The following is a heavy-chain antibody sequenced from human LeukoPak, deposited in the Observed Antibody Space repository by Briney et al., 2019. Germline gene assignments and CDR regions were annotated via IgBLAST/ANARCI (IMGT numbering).Heavy chain of an antibody. CDR3: ARDDYDSSTPYYFDY. CDR2: ISGSGGST. Sequence: GGSLRHSCAASGSTFSSYAMSWVRQAPGKGLEWVSAISGSGGSTYYADSVKGRFTISRDNSKNTLYLQMNSLRAEDTAVYYCARDDYDSSTPYYFDYWGQGTLVTVSS. J-gene: IGHJ4*02. V-gene: IGHV3-23*01. CDR1: GSTFSSYA. D-gene: IGHD3-22*01.